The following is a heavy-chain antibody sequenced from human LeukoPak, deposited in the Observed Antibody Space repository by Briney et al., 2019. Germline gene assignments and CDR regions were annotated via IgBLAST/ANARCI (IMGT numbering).Heavy chain of an antibody. D-gene: IGHD1-26*01. Sequence: GGSLRLSCAASGFTFSSYSMNWVRQAPGKGLEWVSYISSSSSTIYYADSVKGRFTISRDNAKNSLYLQMDSLRAEDTAMYYCARDRSASYYVSYGAFDIWGQGTMVTVSS. V-gene: IGHV3-48*01. CDR3: ARDRSASYYVSYGAFDI. CDR2: ISSSSSTI. CDR1: GFTFSSYS. J-gene: IGHJ3*02.